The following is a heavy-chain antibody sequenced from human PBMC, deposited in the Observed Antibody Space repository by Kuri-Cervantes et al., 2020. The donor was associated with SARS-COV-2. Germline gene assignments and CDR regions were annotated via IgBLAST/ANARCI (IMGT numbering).Heavy chain of an antibody. CDR3: ASFDYYDSSGYYYGGHDY. V-gene: IGHV4-34*01. J-gene: IGHJ4*02. D-gene: IGHD3-22*01. CDR2: INHSGST. Sequence: GSLRLSCAVYCGSFSGYYWSWIRQPPGKGLEWIGEINHSGSTNYNPSLKSRVTISVDTSKNQFSLKLSSVTAADTAVYYCASFDYYDSSGYYYGGHDYWGQGTLVTVSS. CDR1: CGSFSGYY.